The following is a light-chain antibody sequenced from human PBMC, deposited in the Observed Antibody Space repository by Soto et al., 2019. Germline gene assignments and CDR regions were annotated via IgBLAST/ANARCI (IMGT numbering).Light chain of an antibody. CDR1: QSISSW. J-gene: IGKJ2*01. Sequence: DIQMTQSPSTLSASVGARVTITCRASQSISSWLAWYQQKPGKAPKLLIDDASSLESGVPSRFSGSGSGTEFTLTISSLQPDDFATYDCQQYNSYPYTFGHGTKLYIK. CDR2: DAS. CDR3: QQYNSYPYT. V-gene: IGKV1-5*01.